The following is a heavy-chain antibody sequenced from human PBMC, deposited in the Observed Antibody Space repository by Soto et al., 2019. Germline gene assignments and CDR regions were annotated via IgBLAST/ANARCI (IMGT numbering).Heavy chain of an antibody. CDR2: IYYSGST. V-gene: IGHV4-34*01. CDR1: GGYFSGYY. D-gene: IGHD3-10*01. CDR3: ARDAQYGSGSYSHYYYYYGMDV. Sequence: SETLSLTYAVYGGYFSGYYWSWIRQPPGKGLEWIGEIYYSGSTNYNPSLKSRVTISVDTSKNQFSLKLSSVTAADTAVYYCARDAQYGSGSYSHYYYYYGMDVWGQGTTVTVS. J-gene: IGHJ6*02.